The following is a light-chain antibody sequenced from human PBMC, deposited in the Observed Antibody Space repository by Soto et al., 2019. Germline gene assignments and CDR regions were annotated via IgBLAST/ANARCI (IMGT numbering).Light chain of an antibody. CDR1: SSDVGGDNY. CDR3: SSYAGSNLWV. Sequence: QSALTQPPSASGSPGQSVTISCTGTSSDVGGDNYVSWYQQHPGKAPNLMIYEVSKRPSGVPDRFSGSKSGNTASLTVSGLQAEEEADYYCSSYAGSNLWVFGGGTKVTVL. J-gene: IGLJ3*02. V-gene: IGLV2-8*01. CDR2: EVS.